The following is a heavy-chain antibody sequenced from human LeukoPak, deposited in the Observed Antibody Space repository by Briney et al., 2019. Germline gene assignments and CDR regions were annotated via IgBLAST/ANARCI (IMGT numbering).Heavy chain of an antibody. J-gene: IGHJ4*02. D-gene: IGHD5-24*01. CDR3: AREMATIVNQFDY. Sequence: ASVKVSCKASGYTFTRYGISWVRQAPGQGLEWMGWISPYNGNTNYAQKLQGRVTMTTDTSTITAYKELRSLRSDDTAVYYCAREMATIVNQFDYWGQGTLVTASS. CDR2: ISPYNGNT. V-gene: IGHV1-18*01. CDR1: GYTFTRYG.